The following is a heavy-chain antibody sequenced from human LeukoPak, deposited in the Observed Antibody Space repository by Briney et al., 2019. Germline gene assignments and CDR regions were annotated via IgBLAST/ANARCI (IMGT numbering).Heavy chain of an antibody. CDR2: INHSGST. V-gene: IGHV4-34*01. D-gene: IGHD3-10*01. CDR1: GGSLSGYY. Sequence: SETLSLTCAVYGGSLSGYYWSWIRQPPGKGLEWIGEINHSGSTNYNPSLKSRVTISVDTSKNQFSLKLSSVTAADTAVYYCAGNYYGSGSYYSEDRYWGQGTLVTVSS. CDR3: AGNYYGSGSYYSEDRY. J-gene: IGHJ4*02.